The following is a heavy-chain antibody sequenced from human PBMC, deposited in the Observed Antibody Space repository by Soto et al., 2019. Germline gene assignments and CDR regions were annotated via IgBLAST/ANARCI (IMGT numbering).Heavy chain of an antibody. D-gene: IGHD3-16*01. Sequence: VHLSESGGALVQPGGSLRLSCAASGFTFRVYAMSWFRQAPGGGLEWVSAIGGTGNTTYYADSVKGRFTIARDNSRDTLYLQMPSLRVDNTAGYYCARIREALFVSWGQGTLVSASS. J-gene: IGHJ4*02. V-gene: IGHV3-23*01. CDR2: IGGTGNTT. CDR1: GFTFRVYA. CDR3: ARIREALFVS.